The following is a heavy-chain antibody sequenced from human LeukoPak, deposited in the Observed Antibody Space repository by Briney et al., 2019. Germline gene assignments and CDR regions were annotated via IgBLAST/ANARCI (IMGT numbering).Heavy chain of an antibody. CDR1: GGSISSSSYY. Sequence: SEALSLTCTVSGGSISSSSYYWDWIRQPPGKGLEWIGSISYSGSTNYNPSLRSRVTISADTSTNQFSLKLSSVTAADTAVYYCARQVFGVVIPWCLDLWGRGTLVTVSS. CDR3: ARQVFGVVIPWCLDL. D-gene: IGHD3-3*01. J-gene: IGHJ2*01. CDR2: ISYSGST. V-gene: IGHV4-39*01.